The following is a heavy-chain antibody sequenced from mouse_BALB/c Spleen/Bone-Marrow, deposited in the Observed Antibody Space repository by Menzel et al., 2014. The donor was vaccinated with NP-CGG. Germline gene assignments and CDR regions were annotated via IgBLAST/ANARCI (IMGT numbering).Heavy chain of an antibody. CDR3: ARSRYDGTYWYFDV. D-gene: IGHD2-14*01. CDR2: IDLYYGGT. Sequence: EVKLMESGPELEKPGASVKISCKASGNSFTANNMNWVKQSNGKSLEWIGNIDLYYGGTSYNQKFKGKATLTVDKSPSTAYMQLKSLTSEDSAVYYCARSRYDGTYWYFDVWGAGTTVTVSS. CDR1: GNSFTANN. J-gene: IGHJ1*01. V-gene: IGHV1-39*01.